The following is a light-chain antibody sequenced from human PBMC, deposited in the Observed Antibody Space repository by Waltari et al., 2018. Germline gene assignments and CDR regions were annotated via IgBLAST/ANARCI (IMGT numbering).Light chain of an antibody. CDR3: QQRSNWPPLT. J-gene: IGKJ4*01. CDR2: DAT. CDR1: QSVSSY. Sequence: EIVLTQSPATLSLSPGERATLSCRASQSVSSYLAWYQQKPGPAPRLLIYDATNRATGIPDRFSGSGSGTDFTLTISSLEPEDFAVYYCQQRSNWPPLTFGGGTKVEIK. V-gene: IGKV3-11*01.